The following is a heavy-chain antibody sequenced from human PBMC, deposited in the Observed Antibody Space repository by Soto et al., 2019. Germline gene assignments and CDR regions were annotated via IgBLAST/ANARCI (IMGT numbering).Heavy chain of an antibody. CDR2: IYYSGST. J-gene: IGHJ4*02. CDR1: GGSISSYY. D-gene: IGHD5-18*01. CDR3: ARDNGYSYGYTLEQ. V-gene: IGHV4-59*01. Sequence: PSETLSLTCTVSGGSISSYYWSWIRQPPGKGLEWIGYIYYSGSTNYNPSLKSRVTISVDTSKNQFSLKLSSVTAADTAVYYCARDNGYSYGYTLEQWGQGTLVTVS.